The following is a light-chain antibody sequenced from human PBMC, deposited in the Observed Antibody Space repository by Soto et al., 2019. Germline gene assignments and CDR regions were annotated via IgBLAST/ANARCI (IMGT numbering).Light chain of an antibody. CDR2: AAS. V-gene: IGKV1-9*01. J-gene: IGKJ3*01. Sequence: IQLTQSPSSLSASVGDRVTITCRASQGISSYLAWYQQKPGKAPKLLIYAASSLQSGVPSRFSGSGSGTDFTLTINSLQPEDFATYYCQQFNSYPRTFGPGTKVDIK. CDR1: QGISSY. CDR3: QQFNSYPRT.